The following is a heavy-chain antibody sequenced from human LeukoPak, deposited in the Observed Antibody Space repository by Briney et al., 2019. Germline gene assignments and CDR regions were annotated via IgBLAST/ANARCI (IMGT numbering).Heavy chain of an antibody. CDR2: ISAYNGNT. Sequence: ASVKVSCKASGYTFTSYDINWVRQATGQGLEWMGWISAYNGNTNYAQKLQGRVTMTTDTSTSTAYMELRSLRSDDTAVYYCARDYLGGSWDYWGQGTLVTVSS. J-gene: IGHJ4*02. CDR3: ARDYLGGSWDY. V-gene: IGHV1-18*01. CDR1: GYTFTSYD. D-gene: IGHD1-26*01.